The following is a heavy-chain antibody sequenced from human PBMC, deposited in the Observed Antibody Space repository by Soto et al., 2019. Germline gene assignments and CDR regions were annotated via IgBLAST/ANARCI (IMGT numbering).Heavy chain of an antibody. CDR2: INAGNSKT. CDR3: GRDQSGTGYYVDWFDP. V-gene: IGHV1-3*01. Sequence: QVHFVQSGAEVKKPGASVKVSCKASGYTFSGHAIHWLRQAPGQRPEWLGWINAGNSKTYYSEKFEGRVTFTRDTVATTVNMELPSLTSEDTAVYYCGRDQSGTGYYVDWFDPWGQGTLVTVSS. J-gene: IGHJ5*02. D-gene: IGHD3-10*02. CDR1: GYTFSGHA.